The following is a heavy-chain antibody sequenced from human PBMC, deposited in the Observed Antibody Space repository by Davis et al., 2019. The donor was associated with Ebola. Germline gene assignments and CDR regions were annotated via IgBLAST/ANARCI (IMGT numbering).Heavy chain of an antibody. CDR2: ISSSGGST. J-gene: IGHJ4*02. V-gene: IGHV3-23*01. Sequence: GESLKISCAASEFTFSGYAMSWVRQAPGKGLEWVSAISSSGGSTYYAGSVKGRFTISRDNSRNTLYLQMNSLRAEDTAVYYCARSITMIVVGHFDYWGQGTLVTVSS. D-gene: IGHD3-22*01. CDR1: EFTFSGYA. CDR3: ARSITMIVVGHFDY.